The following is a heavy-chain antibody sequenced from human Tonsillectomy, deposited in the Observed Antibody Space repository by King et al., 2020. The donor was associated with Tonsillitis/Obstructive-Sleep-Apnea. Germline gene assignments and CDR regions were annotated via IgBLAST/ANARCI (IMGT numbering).Heavy chain of an antibody. CDR3: ARQNVVVVPAAPGGYLELFDY. CDR2: IYYSGST. D-gene: IGHD2-2*01. CDR1: GGSISSSSYY. V-gene: IGHV4-39*01. J-gene: IGHJ4*02. Sequence: LQLQESGPGLVKPSETLSLTCTVSGGSISSSSYYWGWIRQPPGKGLEWIGSIYYSGSTYYNPSLKSRVTISVDTSKNKFSLKLSSVTAADTAVYYCARQNVVVVPAAPGGYLELFDYWGQRTLVTVSS.